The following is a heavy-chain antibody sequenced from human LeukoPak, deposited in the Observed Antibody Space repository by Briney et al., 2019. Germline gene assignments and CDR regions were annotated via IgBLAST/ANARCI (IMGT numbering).Heavy chain of an antibody. CDR2: ISAYNGNT. J-gene: IGHJ4*02. Sequence: ASVKVSCKASGYTFTSYGISWVRQTPGQGLEWMGWISAYNGNTNYAQKLQGRVTMTTDTSTSTAYMELRSLRSDDTAVYYCARGSRPLYTWYDDYWGQGTLVTVSS. CDR3: ARGSRPLYTWYDDY. D-gene: IGHD2-2*02. V-gene: IGHV1-18*01. CDR1: GYTFTSYG.